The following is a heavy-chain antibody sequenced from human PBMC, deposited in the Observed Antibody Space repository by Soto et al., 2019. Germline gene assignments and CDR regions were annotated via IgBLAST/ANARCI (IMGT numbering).Heavy chain of an antibody. Sequence: SETLSLTCTVPGGSISSGGYYWSWIRQHPGKGLEWIGYIYYSGSTYYNLSLKSRVTISVDTSKNQFSLKLSSVTAADTAVYYCATERDGVGATQWGSSNWFDPWGQGTLVTVSS. J-gene: IGHJ5*02. CDR3: ATERDGVGATQWGSSNWFDP. CDR1: GGSISSGGYY. D-gene: IGHD1-26*01. V-gene: IGHV4-31*03. CDR2: IYYSGST.